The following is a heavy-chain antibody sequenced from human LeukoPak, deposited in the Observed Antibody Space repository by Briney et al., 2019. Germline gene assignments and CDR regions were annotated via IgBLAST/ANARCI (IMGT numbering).Heavy chain of an antibody. D-gene: IGHD2-2*01. Sequence: GGSPRLSCAASGFSVSNYVMNWVRQAPGKGLEWVSGISASSINTYYAESVKGRFTISRDISMNTLNLQKNTLRAEDTAVYYCVHVPVSAQWYFALWGRGTLVTVSS. V-gene: IGHV3-23*01. J-gene: IGHJ2*01. CDR3: VHVPVSAQWYFAL. CDR1: GFSVSNYV. CDR2: ISASSINT.